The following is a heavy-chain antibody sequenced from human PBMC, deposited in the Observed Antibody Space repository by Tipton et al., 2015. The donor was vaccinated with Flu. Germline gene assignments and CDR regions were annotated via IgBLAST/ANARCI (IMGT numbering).Heavy chain of an antibody. J-gene: IGHJ5*02. CDR2: IKQDGSEK. CDR1: GFTLSSYW. V-gene: IGHV3-7*01. CDR3: ARDRKASNWFDP. Sequence: SLRLSCVASGFTLSSYWMSWVRQAPGKGLEWVANIKQDGSEKYYVDSVKGRFIISRDNAKNSLYLQMDSLGAEDSAVYYCARDRKASNWFDPWGQGTLVTVSS.